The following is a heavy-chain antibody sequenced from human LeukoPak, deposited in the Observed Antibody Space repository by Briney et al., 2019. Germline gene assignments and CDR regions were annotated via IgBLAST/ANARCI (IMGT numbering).Heavy chain of an antibody. J-gene: IGHJ4*02. Sequence: GESLKISFKGSGSRFTSYWIGWVRQMPGKGLEWMGIIYPGDSDTRYSPSFQGQVTISADKSISTAYLQWSSLKASDTAMYYCARRYYYDSSGYYWAFDYWGQGTLVTVSS. CDR2: IYPGDSDT. D-gene: IGHD3-22*01. CDR3: ARRYYYDSSGYYWAFDY. CDR1: GSRFTSYW. V-gene: IGHV5-51*01.